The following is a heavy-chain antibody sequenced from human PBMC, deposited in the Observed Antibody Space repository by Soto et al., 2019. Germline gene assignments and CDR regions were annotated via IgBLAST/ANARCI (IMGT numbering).Heavy chain of an antibody. CDR2: ISSNSAYI. V-gene: IGHV3-21*01. J-gene: IGHJ5*02. D-gene: IGHD6-13*01. CDR3: TRDASRDSSARGWFDP. Sequence: GGSLRLSCAASGFTFRSFTMNWVRQAPGKGLEWVSTISSNSAYIYYTDALRGRFTISRDNAKNSLHLQMNSLRAEDTAVYYCTRDASRDSSARGWFDPWGPGTLVTV. CDR1: GFTFRSFT.